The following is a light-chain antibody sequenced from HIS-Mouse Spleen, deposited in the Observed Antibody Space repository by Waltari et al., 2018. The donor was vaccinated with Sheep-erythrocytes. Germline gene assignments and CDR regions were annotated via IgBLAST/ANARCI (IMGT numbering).Light chain of an antibody. Sequence: SYELTQPPSVSMSPGQTARVTCSGDALPKPYAYWYQQKPGQAPVLVIYKDNDRPSGIPERFSGSSSGTTVTLTISGVQAEDEADYYCQSADSSGTYVVFGGGTKLTVL. J-gene: IGLJ2*01. CDR1: ALPKPY. CDR2: KDN. V-gene: IGLV3-25*03. CDR3: QSADSSGTYVV.